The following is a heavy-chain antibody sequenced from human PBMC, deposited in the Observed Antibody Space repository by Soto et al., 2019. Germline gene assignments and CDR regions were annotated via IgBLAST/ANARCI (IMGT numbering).Heavy chain of an antibody. V-gene: IGHV3-48*03. Sequence: GGFLRSSVSASGFAFSSSEMNWVRQAPGKGLEWVSYISDSGRTIYYADSVKGRFTVSRDDAQTSAYLQMASLRAEDTAVYSCARDLLPYDFWYCYSAYFSYGMDVWGPGTTVTVSS. D-gene: IGHD3-3*01. CDR2: ISDSGRTI. J-gene: IGHJ6*02. CDR1: GFAFSSSE. CDR3: ARDLLPYDFWYCYSAYFSYGMDV.